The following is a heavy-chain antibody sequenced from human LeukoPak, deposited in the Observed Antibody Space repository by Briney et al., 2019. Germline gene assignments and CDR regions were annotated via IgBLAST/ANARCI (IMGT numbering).Heavy chain of an antibody. J-gene: IGHJ3*02. CDR1: GFTFSSYS. D-gene: IGHD3-22*01. Sequence: GGSLRLSCEASGFTFSSYSMNWVRQAPGKGLEWVSSISSSSSYIYYADSVKGRFTISRDNAKNSLYLQMNSLRAEDTAVYYCARDADNYYDSSGYSVSMAFDIWGQGTMVTVSS. CDR3: ARDADNYYDSSGYSVSMAFDI. CDR2: ISSSSSYI. V-gene: IGHV3-21*01.